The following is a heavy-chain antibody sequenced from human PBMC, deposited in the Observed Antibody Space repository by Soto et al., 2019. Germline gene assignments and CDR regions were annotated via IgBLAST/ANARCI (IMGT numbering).Heavy chain of an antibody. CDR2: SSATGAGT. J-gene: IGHJ4*02. Sequence: LRLSCAVSGFTFSSYGMTWVRQAPGKGLEWVSFSSATGAGTYYADSVKGRFTISRDNSKNTLYLQMTSLRADDTAVYYCAKDRRAGGNYGFYSDFWGQGALVTVSS. CDR1: GFTFSSYG. V-gene: IGHV3-23*01. D-gene: IGHD1-7*01. CDR3: AKDRRAGGNYGFYSDF.